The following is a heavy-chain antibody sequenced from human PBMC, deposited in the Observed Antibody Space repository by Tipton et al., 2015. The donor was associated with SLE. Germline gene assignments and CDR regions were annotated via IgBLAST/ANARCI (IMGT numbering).Heavy chain of an antibody. V-gene: IGHV3-7*01. Sequence: SLRLSCAASGFTFSSYWMSWVRQAPGKGLEWVANIKQYGSEKYYVDSVKGRFTISRDNAKNSLFLQMNSLRAEDTAVYYCARGVPGANWNYNWGQGTLVTVSS. J-gene: IGHJ4*02. CDR1: GFTFSSYW. D-gene: IGHD1-7*01. CDR3: ARGVPGANWNYN. CDR2: IKQYGSEK.